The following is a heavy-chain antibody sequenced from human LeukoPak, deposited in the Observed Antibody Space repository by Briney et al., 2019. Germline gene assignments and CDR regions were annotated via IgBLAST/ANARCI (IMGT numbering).Heavy chain of an antibody. CDR2: IYHSGST. V-gene: IGHV4-38-2*01. D-gene: IGHD6-13*01. CDR1: GYSISSGYY. CDR3: ARGGQQLPDRLDY. J-gene: IGHJ4*02. Sequence: SETLSLTCAVSGYSISSGYYWGWIRQPPGKGLEWIGSIYHSGSTYYNPSLKSRVTISVDTSKNQFSLKLSSVTAADTAVYYCARGGQQLPDRLDYWGQGTLVTVS.